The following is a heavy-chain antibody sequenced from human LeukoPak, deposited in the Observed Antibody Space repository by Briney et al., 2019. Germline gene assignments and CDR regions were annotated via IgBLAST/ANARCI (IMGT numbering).Heavy chain of an antibody. D-gene: IGHD3-9*01. J-gene: IGHJ4*02. V-gene: IGHV3-23*01. CDR3: AKGRLDWLSLDY. CDR2: ISGSGGST. Sequence: PGGSLRLSCAASGFTFSRYAMSWVREAPGKGLEWVSAISGSGGSTHYADSVKGRFTISRDNSKNTLYLQMNSLRAEDTAVYYCAKGRLDWLSLDYWGQGTLVTVSS. CDR1: GFTFSRYA.